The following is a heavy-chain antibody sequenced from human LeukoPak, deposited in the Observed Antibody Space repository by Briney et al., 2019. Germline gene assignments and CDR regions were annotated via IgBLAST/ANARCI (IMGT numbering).Heavy chain of an antibody. Sequence: SVKVSCKASGGTFSSYAISWVRQAPGQGLEWMGGIIPIFGTANYAQKFQGRVTITADESTSTAYMELSSLRSEDTAVYYCARGGGEAYYYDSSGYRRLDYWGQGTLVTVSS. CDR1: GGTFSSYA. CDR3: ARGGGEAYYYDSSGYRRLDY. CDR2: IIPIFGTA. J-gene: IGHJ4*02. V-gene: IGHV1-69*13. D-gene: IGHD3-22*01.